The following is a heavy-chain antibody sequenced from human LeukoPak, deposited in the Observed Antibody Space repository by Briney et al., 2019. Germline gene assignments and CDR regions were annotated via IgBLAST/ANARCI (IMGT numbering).Heavy chain of an antibody. V-gene: IGHV3-9*03. CDR3: AKDGSIAVAGKYFDY. D-gene: IGHD6-19*01. CDR1: GFTFDDYA. CDR2: ISWNSGGI. Sequence: GGSLRLSCAASGFTFDDYAMHWVRQAPGKGLEWVSGISWNSGGIGYADSVKGRFTISRDNAKNSLYLQMNSLRAEDMALYYCAKDGSIAVAGKYFDYWGQGTLVTVSS. J-gene: IGHJ4*02.